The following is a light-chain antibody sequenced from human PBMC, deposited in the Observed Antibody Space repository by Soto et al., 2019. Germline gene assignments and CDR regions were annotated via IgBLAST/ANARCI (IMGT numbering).Light chain of an antibody. Sequence: EIVLTQSPGTLSLSPGERATLSCRASQSVSSSYLAWYQQKPGQAPRLLIYGTSSRATGIPDRFSGSGSGTDFTLTISRLEPEDFVVYYCQQYDSPPRTFGQGTKVEIK. J-gene: IGKJ1*01. CDR1: QSVSSSY. CDR2: GTS. V-gene: IGKV3-20*01. CDR3: QQYDSPPRT.